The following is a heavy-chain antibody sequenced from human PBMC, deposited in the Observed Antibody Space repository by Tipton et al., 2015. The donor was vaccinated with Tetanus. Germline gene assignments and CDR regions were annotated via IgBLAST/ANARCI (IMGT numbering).Heavy chain of an antibody. V-gene: IGHV4-59*02. Sequence: TLSLTCTVPGDSVSGYYWSWIRQPPGKGLEWIGYTYYSGSTGYNPSLKSRVTISIDSSKNQFSLKLTSVTAADTAVYYCARDERYGDYAYWGQGALVTVSS. CDR1: GDSVSGYY. CDR2: TYYSGST. J-gene: IGHJ4*02. D-gene: IGHD4-17*01. CDR3: ARDERYGDYAY.